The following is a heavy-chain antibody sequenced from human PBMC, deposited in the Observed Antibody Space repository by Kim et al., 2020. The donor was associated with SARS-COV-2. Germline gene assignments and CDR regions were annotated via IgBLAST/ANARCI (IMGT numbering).Heavy chain of an antibody. V-gene: IGHV3-30*07. J-gene: IGHJ4*02. Sequence: ESVKGQFTISRDNSKNTLYLQMNSLRADDTAVYYCARNRLDDYGDYPSDYWGQGTLVTVSS. D-gene: IGHD4-17*01. CDR3: ARNRLDDYGDYPSDY.